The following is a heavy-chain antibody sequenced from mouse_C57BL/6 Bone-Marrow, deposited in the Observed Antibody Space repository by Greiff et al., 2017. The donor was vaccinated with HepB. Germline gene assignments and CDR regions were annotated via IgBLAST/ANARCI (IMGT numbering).Heavy chain of an antibody. D-gene: IGHD1-1*01. J-gene: IGHJ2*01. CDR3: GRRNFIATVFDY. CDR1: GYTFTSYG. Sequence: VQLQQSGAELARPGASVKLSCKASGYTFTSYGISWVKQRTGRGLEWIGEIYPRSGNTYYNEKFKGKATLTADKSSSTAYMELRSLTSEDSAVYFCGRRNFIATVFDYWGQGTTLTVSS. CDR2: IYPRSGNT. V-gene: IGHV1-81*01.